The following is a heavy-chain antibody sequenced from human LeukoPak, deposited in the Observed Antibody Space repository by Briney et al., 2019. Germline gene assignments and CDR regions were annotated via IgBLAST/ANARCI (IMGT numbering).Heavy chain of an antibody. D-gene: IGHD6-13*01. V-gene: IGHV3-53*01. Sequence: GGSLRLSCAASGFTFSSHAMSWVRQAPGKGLEWVSVIYSGGSTYYADSVRGRFTISRDNSKNTLYLQMNSLRAEDTAVYYCATKYSSSWPYYYYYYYMDVWGKGTTVTVSS. CDR2: IYSGGST. CDR1: GFTFSSHA. CDR3: ATKYSSSWPYYYYYYYMDV. J-gene: IGHJ6*03.